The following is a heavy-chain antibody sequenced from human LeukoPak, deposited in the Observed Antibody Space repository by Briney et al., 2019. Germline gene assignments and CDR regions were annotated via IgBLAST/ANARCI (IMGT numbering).Heavy chain of an antibody. CDR2: IYPGDSDT. J-gene: IGHJ6*02. V-gene: IGHV5-51*01. CDR3: ARHGLRYFDWLTSFYYFAMDV. CDR1: GYSFTSYW. Sequence: LGESLKISCKGSGYSFTSYWIGWVRQMPGKGLEWMGIIYPGDSDTRYSPSFQGQVTISADKSISTAYLQWSSLKASDTAIYYCARHGLRYFDWLTSFYYFAMDVWGQGTTVTVSS. D-gene: IGHD3-9*01.